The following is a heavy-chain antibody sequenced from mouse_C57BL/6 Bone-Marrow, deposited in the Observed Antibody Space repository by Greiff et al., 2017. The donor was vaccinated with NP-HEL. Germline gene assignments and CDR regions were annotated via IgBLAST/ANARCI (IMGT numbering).Heavy chain of an antibody. D-gene: IGHD4-1*01. J-gene: IGHJ1*03. CDR3: ARDNWDWYFDV. V-gene: IGHV7-1*01. CDR1: GFTFSDFY. CDR2: SRNKANDYTT. Sequence: EVQVVESGGGLVQSGRSLRLSCAISGFTFSDFYMEWVRQAPGKGLEWIAASRNKANDYTTEYSASVKGRFIVSRDTSQSILYLQMNALRAEDTAIYYCARDNWDWYFDVWGTGTTVTVSS.